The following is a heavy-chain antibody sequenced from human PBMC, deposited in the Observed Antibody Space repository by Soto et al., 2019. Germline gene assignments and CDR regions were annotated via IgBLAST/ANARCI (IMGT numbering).Heavy chain of an antibody. D-gene: IGHD3-22*01. CDR2: ISYDGSNK. J-gene: IGHJ4*02. CDR1: GFTFSSYG. CDR3: AKFPVDYDYYYDSSGYTEIDY. Sequence: PGGSLRLSCAASGFTFSSYGMHWVRQAPGKGLEWVAVISYDGSNKYYADSVKGRFTISRDNSKNTLYLQMNSLRAEDTAVYYYAKFPVDYDYYYDSSGYTEIDYWGQGTLVTVSS. V-gene: IGHV3-30*18.